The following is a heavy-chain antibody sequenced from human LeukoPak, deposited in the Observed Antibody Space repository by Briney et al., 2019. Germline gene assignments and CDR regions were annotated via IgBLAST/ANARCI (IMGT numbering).Heavy chain of an antibody. D-gene: IGHD2-15*01. Sequence: ETGGSLRLSCAASGFTFSSYGCHWVRLARGKGLEWVADIWYDGSNKYYADSVKGRFTISRDSSKNTMYLQMNSLRAEDTAVYYCAKDGSGGGWKWFDPWGQGTLVTVSS. CDR2: IWYDGSNK. CDR1: GFTFSSYG. CDR3: AKDGSGGGWKWFDP. J-gene: IGHJ5*02. V-gene: IGHV3-33*06.